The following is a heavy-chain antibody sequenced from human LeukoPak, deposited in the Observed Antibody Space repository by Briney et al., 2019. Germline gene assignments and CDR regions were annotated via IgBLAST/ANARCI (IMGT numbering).Heavy chain of an antibody. CDR2: ISAYNGNT. V-gene: IGHV1-18*01. J-gene: IGHJ4*02. Sequence: ASVKVSCKASGYTFTSYGISWVRQAPGQGLEWMGWISAYNGNTNYAQKLQGRVTMTTDTSTSTAYMELRSLRSDDTAVYYCARGSKYYYDSSGYYYGEYWGQGTLGTVSS. D-gene: IGHD3-22*01. CDR1: GYTFTSYG. CDR3: ARGSKYYYDSSGYYYGEY.